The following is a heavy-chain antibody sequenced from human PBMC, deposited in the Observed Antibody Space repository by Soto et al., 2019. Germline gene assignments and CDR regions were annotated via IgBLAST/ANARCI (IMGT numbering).Heavy chain of an antibody. V-gene: IGHV3-30*18. Sequence: GGSLRLSCTTSGFTFTSYSMHWVRQAPGKGLEWVAVISYDGSNKNYVESVKGRFTISRDNSKNTLYLQMNSLRGEDTAVYYCAKLRSSSWTQYAFDIWGHGTMVTVSS. CDR1: GFTFTSYS. CDR2: ISYDGSNK. J-gene: IGHJ3*02. CDR3: AKLRSSSWTQYAFDI. D-gene: IGHD6-13*01.